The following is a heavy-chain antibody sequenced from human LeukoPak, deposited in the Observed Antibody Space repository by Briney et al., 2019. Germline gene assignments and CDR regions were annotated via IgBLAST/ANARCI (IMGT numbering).Heavy chain of an antibody. CDR2: IKQDGSEK. Sequence: GGSLRLSCAASGFTFSSYWMSWVRQAPGKGLEWVANIKQDGSEKYYVDSVRGRFTISRDNAKNSLYLQINSLRAEDTAVYYCVRDAAQPGTFYHMDVWGKGTTVTVSS. J-gene: IGHJ6*03. V-gene: IGHV3-7*01. CDR3: VRDAAQPGTFYHMDV. CDR1: GFTFSSYW. D-gene: IGHD1-14*01.